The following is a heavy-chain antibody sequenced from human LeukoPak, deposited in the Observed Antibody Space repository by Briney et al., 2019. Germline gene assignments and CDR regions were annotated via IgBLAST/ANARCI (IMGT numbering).Heavy chain of an antibody. D-gene: IGHD3-9*01. V-gene: IGHV1-69*05. Sequence: SVKVSCKASGGTFSNYVISWVRQAPGQGLEWMGRIIPIFGTANYAQKFQGRVTITTDESTSTAYMELSSLRSEDTAVYYCARESKPYYDILTGSWRFDPWGQGTLVTVSS. CDR2: IIPIFGTA. J-gene: IGHJ5*02. CDR3: ARESKPYYDILTGSWRFDP. CDR1: GGTFSNYV.